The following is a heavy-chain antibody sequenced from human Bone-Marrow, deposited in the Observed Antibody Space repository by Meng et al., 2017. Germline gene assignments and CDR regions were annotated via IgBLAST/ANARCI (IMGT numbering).Heavy chain of an antibody. D-gene: IGHD4-17*01. CDR2: IYYSGST. J-gene: IGHJ2*01. CDR3: ASLYGDSSVWYLDL. V-gene: IGHV4-31*03. Sequence: APLPDSAPRLVNPAPTLSLPCTVSGDYVISGNHYWSLIRQHPGKGLEYIGYIYYSGSTYYNPSLKSRVIRSVDTSKNQFSLRLNSVTAADTAVYYCASLYGDSSVWYLDLWGRGTLVTVSS. CDR1: GDYVISGNHY.